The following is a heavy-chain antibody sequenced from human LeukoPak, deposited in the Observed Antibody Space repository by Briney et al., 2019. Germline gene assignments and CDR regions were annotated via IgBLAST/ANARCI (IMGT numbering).Heavy chain of an antibody. D-gene: IGHD3-10*02. CDR3: ARARFGETDY. CDR1: GYTFTGCY. Sequence: ASVKVSCKASGYTFTGCYMHWVRQAPGQGLEWMGRINPNSGGTNYAQKFQGRVTMTRDTSISTAYMELSRLRSYYTAVYYCARARFGETDYWGQGTLVTVSS. V-gene: IGHV1-2*06. J-gene: IGHJ4*02. CDR2: INPNSGGT.